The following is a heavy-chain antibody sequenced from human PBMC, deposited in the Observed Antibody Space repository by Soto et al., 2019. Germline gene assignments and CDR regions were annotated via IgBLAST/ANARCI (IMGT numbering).Heavy chain of an antibody. Sequence: GASVKVSCKASGGTFSSYAISWVRQAPGQGLEWMGGIIPIFGTANYAQKFQGRVTITADESTSTAYMELSSLRSEDTAVYYCARCIAPVLAQDYYYYGMDVWGQGTTVTVSS. V-gene: IGHV1-69*13. J-gene: IGHJ6*02. D-gene: IGHD6-13*01. CDR2: IIPIFGTA. CDR3: ARCIAPVLAQDYYYYGMDV. CDR1: GGTFSSYA.